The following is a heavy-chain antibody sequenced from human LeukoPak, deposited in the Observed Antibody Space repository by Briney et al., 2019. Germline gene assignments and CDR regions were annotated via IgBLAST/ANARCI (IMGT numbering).Heavy chain of an antibody. CDR2: INWNGGST. J-gene: IGHJ4*02. Sequence: GGSLRLSCAASGFTFSSYAMHWVRQAPGKGLEWVSGINWNGGSTGYADSVKGRFTISRDNAKNSPYLQMNSLRAEDAALYHCARIHGSWYLGYYFDYWGQGTLVTVSS. CDR3: ARIHGSWYLGYYFDY. D-gene: IGHD6-13*01. CDR1: GFTFSSYA. V-gene: IGHV3-20*01.